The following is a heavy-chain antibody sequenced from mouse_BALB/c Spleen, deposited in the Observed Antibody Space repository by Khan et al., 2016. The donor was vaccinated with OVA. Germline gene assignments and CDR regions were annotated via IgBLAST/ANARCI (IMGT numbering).Heavy chain of an antibody. CDR2: ISTGDTYT. V-gene: IGHV5-9-3*01. J-gene: IGHJ1*01. CDR3: VRPPITTVVATSYWFFDV. Sequence: EVELVESGGGLVKSGGSLKLSCAASGFTFSTYAMSWVRQTPEKRLEWVATISTGDTYTYYPDSVKGRFTISRDNAKNTLYLQMSSLRSEDTAMYYCVRPPITTVVATSYWFFDVWGAGTTVTVST. CDR1: GFTFSTYA. D-gene: IGHD1-1*01.